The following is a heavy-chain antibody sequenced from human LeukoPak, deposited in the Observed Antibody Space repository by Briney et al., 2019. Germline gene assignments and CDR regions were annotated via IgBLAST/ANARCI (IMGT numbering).Heavy chain of an antibody. CDR2: IRSKADNDAT. CDR1: GFTFSNAW. V-gene: IGHV3-73*01. J-gene: IGHJ4*02. CDR3: TIGVY. Sequence: GGSLRLSCVASGFTFSNAWINWVRQASGRGLEWVGRIRSKADNDATAYAASVKGRFTISRDDSRNTAYLQMNSLKTEDAAMYYCTIGVYWGQGTLVTVSS.